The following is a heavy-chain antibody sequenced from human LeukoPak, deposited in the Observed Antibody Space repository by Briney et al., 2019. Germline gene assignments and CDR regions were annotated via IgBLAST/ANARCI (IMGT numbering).Heavy chain of an antibody. CDR2: ISGSGGST. CDR1: GFTFSSYA. CDR3: AKDWDFLVGVPRLDY. D-gene: IGHD3-10*01. J-gene: IGHJ4*02. V-gene: IGHV3-23*01. Sequence: PGGSLRLSCAASGFTFSSYAMSWVRQAPGKGLEWVSAISGSGGSTYYADSVKGRFTISRDNSKNTLYLQMNSLRAEDTAVYYCAKDWDFLVGVPRLDYWGQGTLVTVSS.